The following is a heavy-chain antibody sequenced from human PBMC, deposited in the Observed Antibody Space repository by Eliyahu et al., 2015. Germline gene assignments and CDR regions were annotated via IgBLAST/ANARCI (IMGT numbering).Heavy chain of an antibody. J-gene: IGHJ4*02. CDR3: ARSNPGIAVAGDY. V-gene: IGHV4-39*01. CDR2: XXYSGST. D-gene: IGHD6-19*01. Sequence: QLQLQESGPGLVKPSETLSLTCTVSGGSISSSSYYWGWXRQPPGKGLEWIGXXXYSGSTYYNPSLKXRVTISVDTSKNQFSLKLSSVTAADTAVYYCARSNPGIAVAGDYWGQGTLVTVSS. CDR1: GGSISSSSYY.